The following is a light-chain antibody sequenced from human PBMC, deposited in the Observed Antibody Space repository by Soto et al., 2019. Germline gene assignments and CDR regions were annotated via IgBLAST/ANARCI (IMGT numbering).Light chain of an antibody. CDR3: QQSYSTPT. CDR1: QSVSSY. J-gene: IGKJ2*01. CDR2: AAS. V-gene: IGKV1-39*01. Sequence: DIQMTQSPSSLSASVGDRVTITCRASQSVSSYLNGYQQKPGKSPKLLIYAASSLQSGIPSRFSGSGSGTDFTLTISSLQPEDFATYYCQQSYSTPTFGQGPKMEIK.